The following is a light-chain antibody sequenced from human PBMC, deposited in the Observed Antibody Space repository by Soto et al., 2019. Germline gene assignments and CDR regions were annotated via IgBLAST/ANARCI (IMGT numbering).Light chain of an antibody. V-gene: IGLV1-47*01. CDR3: AAWDDSLSGPHVL. J-gene: IGLJ2*01. CDR2: RNN. CDR1: SSKIGSNY. Sequence: QSVLTQPPSASGTPGQRVTISCSGSSSKIGSNYVYWYQQLPGTAPKLLIYRNNQRPSGVPDRFSGSKSGTSASLAISGLRSEDEADYYCAAWDDSLSGPHVLFGGGTKVTVL.